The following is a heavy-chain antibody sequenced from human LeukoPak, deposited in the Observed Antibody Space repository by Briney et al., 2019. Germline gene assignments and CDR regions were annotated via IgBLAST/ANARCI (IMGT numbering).Heavy chain of an antibody. Sequence: PGGSLRLSCVASGFTFSNYWMSWVRQSPGKGLEWVANIKQDGSEKYYVDSVKGRFTISRDNAGNSLYLQMSSLRAEDTAVYYCARHDGDAFDIWGQGTMVSVSS. J-gene: IGHJ3*02. D-gene: IGHD3-16*01. CDR1: GFTFSNYW. V-gene: IGHV3-7*02. CDR3: ARHDGDAFDI. CDR2: IKQDGSEK.